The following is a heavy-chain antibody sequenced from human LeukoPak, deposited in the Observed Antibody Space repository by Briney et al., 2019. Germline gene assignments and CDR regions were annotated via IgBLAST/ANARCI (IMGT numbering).Heavy chain of an antibody. J-gene: IGHJ3*01. D-gene: IGHD4-17*01. Sequence: GGSLRLSCAASAFSFTKAWMTWIRQAPGKGPEWIGRIKSKTDGGTTDHAAPVKGRFTISRDDSKNTLYLQMNSLKTEDTAVYYCTTDGAYDFWGQGTMVTVSS. CDR2: IKSKTDGGTT. CDR1: AFSFTKAW. V-gene: IGHV3-15*01. CDR3: TTDGAYDF.